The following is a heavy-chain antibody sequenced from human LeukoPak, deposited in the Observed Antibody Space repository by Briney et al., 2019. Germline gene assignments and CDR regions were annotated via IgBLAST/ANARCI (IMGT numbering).Heavy chain of an antibody. J-gene: IGHJ4*02. D-gene: IGHD6-19*01. V-gene: IGHV3-9*01. CDR3: AKDKAVAGLGYFDY. Sequence: GGSLRLSCAASGFTFDDYAMHWVRQAPGKGLEWVSGISWNSGSIGYADSVKGRFTISRDNAKNSLYLQMNSLRAEGTALYYCAKDKAVAGLGYFDYWGQGTLVTVSS. CDR2: ISWNSGSI. CDR1: GFTFDDYA.